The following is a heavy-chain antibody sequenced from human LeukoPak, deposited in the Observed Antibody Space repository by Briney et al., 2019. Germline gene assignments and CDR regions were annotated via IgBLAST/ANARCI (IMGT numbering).Heavy chain of an antibody. CDR3: AKDISSGYARGYFDY. Sequence: GGSLRLSCAASGFTFSDAWMSWVRQAPGKGLEWVSYISSSGSTIYYADSVKGRFTISRDNAKNSLYLQMNSLRAEDTALYYCAKDISSGYARGYFDYWGQGTLVTVSS. V-gene: IGHV3-11*01. D-gene: IGHD5-12*01. CDR1: GFTFSDAW. CDR2: ISSSGSTI. J-gene: IGHJ4*02.